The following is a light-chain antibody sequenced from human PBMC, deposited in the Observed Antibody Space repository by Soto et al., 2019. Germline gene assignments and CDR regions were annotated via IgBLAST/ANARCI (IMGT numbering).Light chain of an antibody. V-gene: IGLV1-44*01. CDR2: TNS. CDR3: ATWDDSLNGYV. J-gene: IGLJ1*01. Sequence: SVLTQPPSASGTPGQRITISCSGSGSNIGSNSVTWYQQLPRTAPKLLIYTNSQRPSGVPDRFSGPKSGTSASLAISGLQSGDEADYYCATWDDSLNGYVFGTGTKVTVL. CDR1: GSNIGSNS.